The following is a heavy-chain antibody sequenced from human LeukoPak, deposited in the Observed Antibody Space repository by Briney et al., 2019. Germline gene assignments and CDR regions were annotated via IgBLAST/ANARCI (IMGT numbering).Heavy chain of an antibody. V-gene: IGHV4-39*01. D-gene: IGHD3-10*01. Sequence: PLETLSLTCTVSGGSISSSSYYWGWIRQPPGKGLEWIGSIYYSGSTYYNPSLKSRVTISVDTSKNQFSLKLSSVTAADTAVYYCASDDPLRAFDIWGQGTMVTVSS. J-gene: IGHJ3*02. CDR3: ASDDPLRAFDI. CDR1: GGSISSSSYY. CDR2: IYYSGST.